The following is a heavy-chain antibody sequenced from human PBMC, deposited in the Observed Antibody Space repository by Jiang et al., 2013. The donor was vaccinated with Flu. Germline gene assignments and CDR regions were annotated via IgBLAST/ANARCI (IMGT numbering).Heavy chain of an antibody. V-gene: IGHV4-30-4*01. Sequence: GPGLVKPSQTMSLSCSVSGGAMTSENNYWSWIRQPPGKGLEWIGYIYHNGRTHYNPSLKSRVSLSLDTSKKQSSLNLNSVTAADTAVYYCARLWGYGAGTYGWFDRWGPGESWSPSPQ. J-gene: IGHJ5*02. CDR2: IYHNGRT. CDR3: ARLWGYGAGTYGWFDR. CDR1: GGAMTSENNY. D-gene: IGHD3-10*01.